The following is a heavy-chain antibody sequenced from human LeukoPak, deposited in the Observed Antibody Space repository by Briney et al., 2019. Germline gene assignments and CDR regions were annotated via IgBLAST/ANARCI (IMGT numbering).Heavy chain of an antibody. CDR2: INHSGST. CDR1: GGSFSGYY. J-gene: IGHJ4*02. Sequence: SETLSLTCAVYGGSFSGYYWSWIRQPPGKGLEWIGEINHSGSTNYNPSLKSRVTISVDTSKNQFSLKLSSVTAADTAVYYCASWEKYCSGGSCYSDNWGQGTLVTVSS. CDR3: ASWEKYCSGGSCYSDN. V-gene: IGHV4-34*01. D-gene: IGHD2-15*01.